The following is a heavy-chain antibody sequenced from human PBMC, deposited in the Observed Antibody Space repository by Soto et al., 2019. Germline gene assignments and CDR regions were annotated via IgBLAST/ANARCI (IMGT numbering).Heavy chain of an antibody. CDR1: GFTFDDYA. J-gene: IGHJ4*02. CDR2: ISGNSDEI. V-gene: IGHV3-9*01. CDR3: AIGTGSYYSDFDY. Sequence: GGSLRLSCEHSGFTFDDYAMHWVRQVPGEGLEWVSGISGNSDEIDYADSVKGRFTISRDNAKKSLYLQMHSLRADDTALYYCAIGTGSYYSDFDYWGQGTLVTVSS. D-gene: IGHD1-26*01.